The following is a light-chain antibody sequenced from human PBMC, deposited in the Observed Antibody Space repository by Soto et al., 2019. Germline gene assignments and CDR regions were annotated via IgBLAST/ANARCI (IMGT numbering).Light chain of an antibody. CDR3: QQYNSYPIT. Sequence: DIQMNQSPSSLSAVVGDRVTITCRASRGIGYRLAWFQQKPGKAPQFLIQAASNLQSGVPSRFSGSGSGTEFILSINSLQPEDIATYYCQQYNSYPITFGQGARLEIK. V-gene: IGKV1D-16*01. CDR1: RGIGYR. J-gene: IGKJ5*01. CDR2: AAS.